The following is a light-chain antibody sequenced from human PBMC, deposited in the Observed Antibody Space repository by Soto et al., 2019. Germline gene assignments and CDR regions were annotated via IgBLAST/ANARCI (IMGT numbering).Light chain of an antibody. CDR2: EVS. Sequence: QSALTQPASVSGSPGQSITISCTGTSSDVGGYNYVSWYQQHPGKAPKLRIYEVSNRPSGVSNRFSGSKSGNTASLTISVLQAEDEADYYCSAYTSSRTPYVVGSGTELTVL. CDR3: SAYTSSRTPYV. V-gene: IGLV2-14*01. J-gene: IGLJ1*01. CDR1: SSDVGGYNY.